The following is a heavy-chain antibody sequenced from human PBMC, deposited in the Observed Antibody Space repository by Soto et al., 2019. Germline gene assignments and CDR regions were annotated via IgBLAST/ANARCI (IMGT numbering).Heavy chain of an antibody. J-gene: IGHJ4*02. D-gene: IGHD3-9*01. V-gene: IGHV1-18*01. CDR1: GYTFTSYG. CDR2: ISAYNGNT. Sequence: QVQLVQSGAEVKKPGASVKVSCKASGYTFTSYGISWVRQAPGQGLEWMGWISAYNGNTNYAQKLQGRVTMTTDTPASTAYMELRSLRSDDTAVYYCARGLTILRYFDSDFHYWGQGTLVTVSS. CDR3: ARGLTILRYFDSDFHY.